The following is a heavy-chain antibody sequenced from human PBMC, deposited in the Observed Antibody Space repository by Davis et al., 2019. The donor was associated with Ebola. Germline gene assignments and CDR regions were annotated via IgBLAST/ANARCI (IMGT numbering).Heavy chain of an antibody. CDR3: ARGSGGMDV. D-gene: IGHD3-10*01. CDR2: INHSGST. V-gene: IGHV4-34*01. CDR1: GGSFSDYY. J-gene: IGHJ6*02. Sequence: SETLSLTCAVYGGSFSDYYWSWIRQPPGKGLEWIGEINHSGSTNYNPSLKSRVTISVDTSKNQFSLKLSSVTAADTAVYYCARGSGGMDVWGQGTTVTVSS.